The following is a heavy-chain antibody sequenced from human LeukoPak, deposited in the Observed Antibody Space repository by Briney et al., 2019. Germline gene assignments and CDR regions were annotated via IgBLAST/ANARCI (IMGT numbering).Heavy chain of an antibody. CDR2: IWYDGSNK. CDR1: GFTFSSYG. V-gene: IGHV3-33*01. J-gene: IGHJ6*03. D-gene: IGHD2-15*01. CDR3: ARRGSGSYYYYYMEV. Sequence: GGSLRLSCAASGFTFSSYGMHWVRQAPGKGLEWVAVIWYDGSNKYYADSVKGRFTISRDNSKNTLYLQMNSLRAEDTAVYYCARRGSGSYYYYYMEVGGKGPTVTVSS.